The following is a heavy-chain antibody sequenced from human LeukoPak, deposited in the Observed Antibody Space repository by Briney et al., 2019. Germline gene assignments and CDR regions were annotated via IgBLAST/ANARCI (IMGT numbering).Heavy chain of an antibody. J-gene: IGHJ3*02. D-gene: IGHD4-17*01. CDR1: GGSFSGYY. V-gene: IGHV4-34*01. CDR2: INHSGST. CDR3: ARRYPAVTTTAFDI. Sequence: SETLSLTCAVYGGSFSGYYWSWIRQPPGKGLEWIGEINHSGSTNYNPSLKSRVTISVDTSKNQFSLKLSSVTAADTAVYYCARRYPAVTTTAFDIWGQGTMVTVSS.